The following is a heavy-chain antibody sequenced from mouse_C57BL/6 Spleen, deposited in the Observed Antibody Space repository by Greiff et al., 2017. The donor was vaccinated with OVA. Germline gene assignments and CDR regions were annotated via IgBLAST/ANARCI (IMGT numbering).Heavy chain of an antibody. Sequence: QVQLQQSGPELVKPGASVKISCKASGYSFTSYYIHWVKQRPGQGLEWIGWIYPGSGNTKYNEKFKGKATLTADTSSSTAYMQLSSLTSEDSAVYYCARGGDLSYFDYWGQGTTLTVSS. J-gene: IGHJ2*01. V-gene: IGHV1-66*01. CDR2: IYPGSGNT. CDR3: ARGGDLSYFDY. CDR1: GYSFTSYY. D-gene: IGHD2-3*01.